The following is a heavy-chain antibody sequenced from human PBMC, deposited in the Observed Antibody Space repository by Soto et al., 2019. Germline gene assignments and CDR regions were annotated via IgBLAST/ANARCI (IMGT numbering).Heavy chain of an antibody. J-gene: IGHJ4*02. CDR3: ARKNRGMVVAATWHFDY. CDR2: INHSGST. V-gene: IGHV4-34*01. D-gene: IGHD2-15*01. Sequence: SETLSLTCAVYGGSFSGYYWSWIRQPPGKGLEWIGEINHSGSTNYNPSLKSRVTISVDTSKNQFSLKLSSVTAADTAVYYCARKNRGMVVAATWHFDYWGQGTLVTVSS. CDR1: GGSFSGYY.